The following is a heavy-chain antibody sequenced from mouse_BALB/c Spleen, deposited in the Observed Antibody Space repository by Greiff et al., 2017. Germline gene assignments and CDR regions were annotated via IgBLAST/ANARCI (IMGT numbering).Heavy chain of an antibody. Sequence: VQLKESGPGLVKPSQSLSLTCTVTGYSITSDYAWNWIRQFPGNKLEWMGYISYSGSTSYNPSLKSRISITRDTSKNQFFLQLNSVTTEDTATYYCARRYGYEHYYAMDYWGQGTSVTVSS. CDR1: GYSITSDYA. CDR2: ISYSGST. D-gene: IGHD1-2*01. CDR3: ARRYGYEHYYAMDY. J-gene: IGHJ4*01. V-gene: IGHV3-2*02.